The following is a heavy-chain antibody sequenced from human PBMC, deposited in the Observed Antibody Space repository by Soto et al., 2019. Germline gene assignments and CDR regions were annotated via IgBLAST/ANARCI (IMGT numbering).Heavy chain of an antibody. V-gene: IGHV3-23*01. CDR3: AKREGDRRRGYYDFWSGYYTVGNCFDP. CDR2: ISGSGGST. CDR1: GFTFSSYA. J-gene: IGHJ5*02. D-gene: IGHD3-3*01. Sequence: GGSLRLSCAASGFTFSSYAMSWVRQAPGKGLEWVSAISGSGGSTYYADSVKGRFTISRGNSKNTLYLEMTGLRAEDTAVYYCAKREGDRRRGYYDFWSGYYTVGNCFDPWGQGTLVTVSS.